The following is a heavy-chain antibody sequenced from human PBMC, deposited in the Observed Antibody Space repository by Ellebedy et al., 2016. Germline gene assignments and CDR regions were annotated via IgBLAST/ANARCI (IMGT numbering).Heavy chain of an antibody. Sequence: SVKVSXXASGGTFSSYAISWVRQAPGQGLEWMGGIIPIFGTANYAQKFQGRVTITADESTSTAYMELSRLRSDDTAVYYCASGSYLFDYWGQGTLVTVSS. CDR3: ASGSYLFDY. D-gene: IGHD1-26*01. V-gene: IGHV1-69*13. CDR1: GGTFSSYA. CDR2: IIPIFGTA. J-gene: IGHJ4*02.